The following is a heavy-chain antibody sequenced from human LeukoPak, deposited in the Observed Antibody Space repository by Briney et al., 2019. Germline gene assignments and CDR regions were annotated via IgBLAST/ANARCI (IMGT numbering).Heavy chain of an antibody. V-gene: IGHV3-23*01. D-gene: IGHD2-15*01. Sequence: GGSLRLSCAASGFTFSSYAMSWVRQAPGKGLEWVSAISGSVGSTYYADSVKGRFTISRDNSKNTLYLQMNSLRAEDTAVYYCANRGYCSGGSCYYFDYWGQGTLVTVSS. J-gene: IGHJ4*02. CDR1: GFTFSSYA. CDR3: ANRGYCSGGSCYYFDY. CDR2: ISGSVGST.